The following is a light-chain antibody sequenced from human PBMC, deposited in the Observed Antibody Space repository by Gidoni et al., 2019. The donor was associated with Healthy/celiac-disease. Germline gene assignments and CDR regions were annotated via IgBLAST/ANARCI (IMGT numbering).Light chain of an antibody. CDR1: QSVNSN. CDR3: QQYNNWPPFT. Sequence: EIVMTQSPATLSVSPGERATLSCRASQSVNSNLAWYQQKPGQAPRLLIYGASTRATGIPARLSGSGSGTEFTLTISSLQSEDFAVYYCQQYNNWPPFTFGPGTKVDIK. CDR2: GAS. J-gene: IGKJ3*01. V-gene: IGKV3-15*01.